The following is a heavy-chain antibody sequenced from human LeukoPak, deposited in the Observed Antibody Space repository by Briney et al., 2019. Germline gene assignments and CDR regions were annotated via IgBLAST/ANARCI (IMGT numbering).Heavy chain of an antibody. CDR2: ISGSGGST. CDR3: AKGVAGTKPGDYFDY. Sequence: GGSLRLSCAASGFTFSSYAMSWVRQAPGMGLEWVSAISGSGGSTYYADSVKGRFTISRDNSKNTLYLQMNSLRAEDTAVYYCAKGVAGTKPGDYFDYWGQGILVTVSS. J-gene: IGHJ4*02. CDR1: GFTFSSYA. V-gene: IGHV3-23*01. D-gene: IGHD6-19*01.